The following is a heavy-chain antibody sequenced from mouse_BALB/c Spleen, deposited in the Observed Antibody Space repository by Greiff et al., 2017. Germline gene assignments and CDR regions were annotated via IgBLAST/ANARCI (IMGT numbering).Heavy chain of an antibody. D-gene: IGHD2-14*01. CDR1: GFSLTSYG. CDR3: ARKGDRYGYAMDY. Sequence: VHLVESGPGLVAPSQSLSITCTVSGFSLTSYGVHWVRQSPGKGLEWLGVIWSGGSTDYNAAFISRLSISKDNSKSQVFFKMNSLQANDTAIYYCARKGDRYGYAMDYWGQGTSVTVSS. V-gene: IGHV2-2*02. CDR2: IWSGGST. J-gene: IGHJ4*01.